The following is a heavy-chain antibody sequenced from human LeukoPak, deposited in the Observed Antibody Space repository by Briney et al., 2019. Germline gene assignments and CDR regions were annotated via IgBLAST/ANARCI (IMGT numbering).Heavy chain of an antibody. CDR1: GYTFTSYY. Sequence: ASVKVSCKASGYTFTSYYMHWVRQAPGQGLEWMGIINPSGGSANYAQKFQGRVTITADESTSTAYMELSSLRSEDTAVYYCARVRSGWHHHYWFDPWGQGTLVTVSS. J-gene: IGHJ5*02. V-gene: IGHV1-46*01. CDR3: ARVRSGWHHHYWFDP. D-gene: IGHD6-19*01. CDR2: INPSGGSA.